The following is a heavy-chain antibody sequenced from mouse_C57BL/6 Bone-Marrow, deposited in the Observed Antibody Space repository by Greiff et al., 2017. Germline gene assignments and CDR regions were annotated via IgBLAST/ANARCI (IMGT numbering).Heavy chain of an antibody. Sequence: QVQLQQPGAELVMPGASVKLSCKASGYTFTSYWMHWVKQRPGQGLEWIGEIDPSDSYTNYNEKFKGKSTLTVDKSSITAYMQLSSLTSEDSAVYYCARRGGSTVVAHFDVWGTGTTVTVSS. CDR1: GYTFTSYW. J-gene: IGHJ1*03. V-gene: IGHV1-69*01. CDR2: IDPSDSYT. D-gene: IGHD1-1*01. CDR3: ARRGGSTVVAHFDV.